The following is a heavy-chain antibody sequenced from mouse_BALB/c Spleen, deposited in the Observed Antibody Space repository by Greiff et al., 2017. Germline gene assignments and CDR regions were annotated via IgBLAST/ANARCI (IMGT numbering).Heavy chain of an antibody. Sequence: EVKVEESGGGLVQPGGSMKLSCVASGFTFSNYWMNWVRQSPEKGLEWVAEIRLKSNNYATHYAESVKGRFTISRDDSKSSVYLQMNNLRAEDTGIYYCTLWLNYYAMDYWGQGTSVTVSS. V-gene: IGHV6-6*02. CDR1: GFTFSNYW. D-gene: IGHD2-2*01. CDR2: IRLKSNNYAT. J-gene: IGHJ4*01. CDR3: TLWLNYYAMDY.